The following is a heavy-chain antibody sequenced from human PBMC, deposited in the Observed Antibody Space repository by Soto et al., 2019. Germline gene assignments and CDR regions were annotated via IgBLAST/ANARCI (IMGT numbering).Heavy chain of an antibody. CDR2: IYHTGST. Sequence: SWTPSLARTLCGACLTNGYYWGCIRQSPGKGLEWIATIYHTGSTYYNPSLKSRATISVDTSKNQFSLRLRSVTGADTAVYYRVRGRHIMTFGGRFDFWGPGTLVTVSS. CDR1: GACLTNGYY. V-gene: IGHV4-38-2*02. J-gene: IGHJ4*02. D-gene: IGHD3-16*01. CDR3: VRGRHIMTFGGRFDF.